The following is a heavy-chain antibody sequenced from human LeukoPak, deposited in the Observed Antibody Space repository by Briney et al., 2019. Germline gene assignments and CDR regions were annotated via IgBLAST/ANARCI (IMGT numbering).Heavy chain of an antibody. CDR1: GGSIMSYY. CDR3: ARSRVWSDYWGYFDF. D-gene: IGHD3-3*01. J-gene: IGHJ4*02. Sequence: SETLSLTCTVSGGSIMSYYWSWIRQPPGRGLEWIGYVYHSGSTNYNPSLQSRVIISVDTSENQVSLKLNSVTTADTAVYYCARSRVWSDYWGYFDFWGQGTLVTVSS. CDR2: VYHSGST. V-gene: IGHV4-59*01.